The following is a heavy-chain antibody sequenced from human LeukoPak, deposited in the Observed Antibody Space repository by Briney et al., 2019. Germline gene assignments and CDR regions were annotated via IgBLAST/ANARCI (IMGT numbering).Heavy chain of an antibody. CDR3: ARDLRVVVPAAMGAEYFQH. CDR1: GYTFTSYG. J-gene: IGHJ1*01. D-gene: IGHD2-2*01. CDR2: ISAYNGNT. V-gene: IGHV1-18*01. Sequence: ASVKVSCKASGYTFTSYGISWVRQAPGQGLEWMGWISAYNGNTNYAQKLQGRVTMTTVTSTSTAYMELRSLRSDDTAVYYCARDLRVVVPAAMGAEYFQHWGQGTLVTVSS.